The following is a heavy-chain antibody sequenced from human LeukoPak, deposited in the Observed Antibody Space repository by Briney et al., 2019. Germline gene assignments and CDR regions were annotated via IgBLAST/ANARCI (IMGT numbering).Heavy chain of an antibody. V-gene: IGHV3-23*01. J-gene: IGHJ4*02. Sequence: GGSLRLSCAASGFTFSTNAMRWVGQGPGNGLEWVSAINPSGGSTYYADSVKGRFTISRDNSKNTQFLQMDSLRVEDTAVYYCAKVYSGTYYFDYWGQGTLVTVSS. D-gene: IGHD1-26*01. CDR2: INPSGGST. CDR3: AKVYSGTYYFDY. CDR1: GFTFSTNA.